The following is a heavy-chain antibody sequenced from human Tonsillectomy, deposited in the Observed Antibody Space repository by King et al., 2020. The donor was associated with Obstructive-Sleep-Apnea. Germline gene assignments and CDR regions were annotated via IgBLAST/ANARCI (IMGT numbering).Heavy chain of an antibody. CDR3: ARASITGTKFYHYGMDV. D-gene: IGHD1-7*01. V-gene: IGHV3-66*01. J-gene: IGHJ6*02. CDR2: IYSGGST. Sequence: EQLVQSGGGLVQPGGSLRLSCAASGFTVSSSYMSWVRQAPGKGLEWVSVIYSGGSTYYADFVKGRFTISRDNSKNTLYLQMNSLRAEDTAVYYCARASITGTKFYHYGMDVWGQGTTVTVSS. CDR1: GFTVSSSY.